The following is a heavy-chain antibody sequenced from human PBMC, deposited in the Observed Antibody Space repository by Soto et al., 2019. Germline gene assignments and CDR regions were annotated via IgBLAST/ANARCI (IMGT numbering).Heavy chain of an antibody. Sequence: SETLSLTCTVSGGSVSSGSYYWSWIRQPPGRGLEWIGYIYYSGSTNYNPSLKSRVTISVDTSKNQFSLKLSSVTAADTAVYYCARESNRNWFDPWGQGTLVTVSS. CDR1: GGSVSSGSYY. J-gene: IGHJ5*02. D-gene: IGHD3-10*02. CDR2: IYYSGST. CDR3: ARESNRNWFDP. V-gene: IGHV4-61*01.